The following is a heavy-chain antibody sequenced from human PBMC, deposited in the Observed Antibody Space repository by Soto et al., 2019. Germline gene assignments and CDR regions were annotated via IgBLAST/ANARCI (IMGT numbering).Heavy chain of an antibody. CDR1: GFSFSNYG. V-gene: IGHV3-33*01. CDR2: IWYDGVKK. D-gene: IGHD2-2*01. CDR3: ARDRDIVVVPAAIADY. J-gene: IGHJ4*02. Sequence: QVQLVESGGGVVQPGRSLRLSCAASGFSFSNYGMHWVRQAPGKGLEWVAAIWYDGVKKHHADSVKGRFTISRDNSKNTLYLQMHSLRAEDTAVYYCARDRDIVVVPAAIADYWGQGTLVTVSS.